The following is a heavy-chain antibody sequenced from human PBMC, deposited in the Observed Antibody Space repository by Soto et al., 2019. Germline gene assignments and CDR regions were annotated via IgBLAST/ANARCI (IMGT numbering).Heavy chain of an antibody. CDR3: AREPPDYYDSSGNIEAWFDP. J-gene: IGHJ5*02. D-gene: IGHD3-22*01. V-gene: IGHV1-18*04. CDR2: ISAYNGNT. CDR1: GYTFTSYG. Sequence: QVQLVQSGAEVKKPGASVKVSCKASGYTFTSYGISWVRQAPGQGLEWMGWISAYNGNTNYAQKLQGRVTMTTDTSTSTAYMELRSLRSDDTAVSYCAREPPDYYDSSGNIEAWFDPWGLGTLVTVSS.